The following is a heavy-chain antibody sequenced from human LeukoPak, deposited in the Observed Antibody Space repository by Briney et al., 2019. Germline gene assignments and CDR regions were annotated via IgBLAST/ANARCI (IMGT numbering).Heavy chain of an antibody. D-gene: IGHD3-10*01. CDR2: ISSSSSYI. Sequence: KSGGSLRLSCAASGFTFSSYSMNWVRQAPGKGLEWVSSISSSSSYIYYADSVKGRFTISRDNAKNSLYLQMSSLRAEDTAVYYCARDSLRSPGGFDLWGRGTLVTVSS. J-gene: IGHJ2*01. V-gene: IGHV3-21*01. CDR1: GFTFSSYS. CDR3: ARDSLRSPGGFDL.